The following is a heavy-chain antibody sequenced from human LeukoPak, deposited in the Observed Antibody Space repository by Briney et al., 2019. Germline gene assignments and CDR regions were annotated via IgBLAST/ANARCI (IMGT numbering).Heavy chain of an antibody. Sequence: SVKVSCKASGGTFSSYAISWVRQAPGQGLEWMGGIIPIFGTANYAQKFQGRVTITADESTSTAYMELSSLRSEDTAVYYCARGGRYPRRDFDNWGQGTLVTVSS. CDR2: IIPIFGTA. D-gene: IGHD1-14*01. V-gene: IGHV1-69*13. CDR3: ARGGRYPRRDFDN. CDR1: GGTFSSYA. J-gene: IGHJ4*02.